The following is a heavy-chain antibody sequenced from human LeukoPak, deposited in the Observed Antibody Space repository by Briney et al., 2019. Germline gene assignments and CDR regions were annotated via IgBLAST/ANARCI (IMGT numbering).Heavy chain of an antibody. CDR2: FSGSGGST. CDR3: AKYHVTYYYGSGSYVY. J-gene: IGHJ4*02. V-gene: IGHV3-23*01. CDR1: GFTFSSYA. Sequence: GGSLRLSCAASGFTFSSYAMSWVGQAPGKGLEWVSAFSGSGGSTYYADSVKGRFTISRDNSKNTLYLQMNSLRAEDTAVYYCAKYHVTYYYGSGSYVYWGQGTLVTVSS. D-gene: IGHD3-10*01.